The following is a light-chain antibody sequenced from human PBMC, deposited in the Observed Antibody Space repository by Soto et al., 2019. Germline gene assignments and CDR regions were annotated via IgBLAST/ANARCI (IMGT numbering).Light chain of an antibody. CDR1: QSVNNN. J-gene: IGKJ2*01. Sequence: ETLMTQSPATLSVSPGERATLSCRASQSVNNNLAWYQQKLGQAPRVLIYGASTRATGIPARFTGSGSGTEFILTITSLQSEDSAVYYCQQYITLPHTFGQGTKLEVK. CDR3: QQYITLPHT. V-gene: IGKV3-15*01. CDR2: GAS.